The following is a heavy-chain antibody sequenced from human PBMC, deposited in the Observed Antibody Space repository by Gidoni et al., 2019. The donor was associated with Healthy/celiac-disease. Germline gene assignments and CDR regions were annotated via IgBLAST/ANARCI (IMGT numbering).Heavy chain of an antibody. J-gene: IGHJ4*02. CDR3: ARDSQYYYDSSGYNYDY. V-gene: IGHV3-7*03. CDR2: IKQDGSEK. D-gene: IGHD3-22*01. CDR1: GFTFSSYW. Sequence: EVQLVESGGGLVQPGGSLRLSCAASGFTFSSYWMSWVRQAPGKGLEWVANIKQDGSEKYYVDSVKGRFTISRDNAKNSLYLQMNSLRAEDTAVYYCARDSQYYYDSSGYNYDYWGQGTLVTVSS.